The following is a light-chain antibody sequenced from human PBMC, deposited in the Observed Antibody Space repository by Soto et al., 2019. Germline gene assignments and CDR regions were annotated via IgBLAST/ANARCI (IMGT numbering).Light chain of an antibody. CDR3: QQYFTSPLT. CDR1: QNIRSSY. J-gene: IGKJ4*01. Sequence: EIVLTQSPGTLSLSPGERVTLSCRAGQNIRSSYLAWYQQKPGQAPGLLIYDASSRATGIPDRFSGSGSGTDFTLTITRLEPEDFAVYYCQQYFTSPLTFGGGTKVDIK. CDR2: DAS. V-gene: IGKV3-20*01.